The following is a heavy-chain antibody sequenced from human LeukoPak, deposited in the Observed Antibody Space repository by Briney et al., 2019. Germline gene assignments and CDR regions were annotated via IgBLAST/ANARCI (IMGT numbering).Heavy chain of an antibody. CDR2: IKDDGNEK. Sequence: GGSLRPSCAAPGFTFGTYSMNWVRQAPGKGLEWVANIKDDGNEKYYVDSVKGRFTISRDNAQNSLYLQMNSLRADDTAVYYCGRDPYYDALDYWGQGTLVTVSS. D-gene: IGHD3-16*01. CDR1: GFTFGTYS. J-gene: IGHJ4*02. CDR3: GRDPYYDALDY. V-gene: IGHV3-7*01.